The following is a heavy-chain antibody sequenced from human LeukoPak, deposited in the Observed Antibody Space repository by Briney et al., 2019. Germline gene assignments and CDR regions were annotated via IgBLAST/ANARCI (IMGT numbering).Heavy chain of an antibody. D-gene: IGHD3-9*01. Sequence: SETLSLTCTVSGGSISSYYWSWIRQPPGKGLEWTGYIYYSGSTNYNPSLKSRVTISVDTSKNQFSLKLSSVTAADTAVYYCARDRWTYYDILTGYYNPYYYYYMDVWGKGTTVTISS. CDR1: GGSISSYY. V-gene: IGHV4-59*12. CDR2: IYYSGST. CDR3: ARDRWTYYDILTGYYNPYYYYYMDV. J-gene: IGHJ6*03.